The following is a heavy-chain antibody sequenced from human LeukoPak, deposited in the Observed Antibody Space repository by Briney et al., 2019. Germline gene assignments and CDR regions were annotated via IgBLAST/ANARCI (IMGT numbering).Heavy chain of an antibody. D-gene: IGHD3-10*01. CDR2: IKQDGSEK. Sequence: GGSLRLSCAASGFTFSNYWMSWVRQAPGKGLEWVANIKQDGSEKYYVDSVKGRFTISRDNAKNSLYLQMNSLRAEDTAVYYCANIKDTGTYYFDYWGQGTLVTVSS. CDR1: GFTFSNYW. J-gene: IGHJ4*02. V-gene: IGHV3-7*01. CDR3: ANIKDTGTYYFDY.